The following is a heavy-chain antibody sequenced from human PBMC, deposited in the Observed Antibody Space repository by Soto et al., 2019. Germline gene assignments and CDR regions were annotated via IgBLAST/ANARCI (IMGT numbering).Heavy chain of an antibody. Sequence: EVQLAESGGGLAQPGGSLRLSCAASGFTLSGYAMDWVRQAPGKGLEYVSGISSNGVGTDYANSVQGRFTISRDNSKNTVYLQMGSLRPEEMAVYYWARGARPDFYYMGVSAKGTTVAVS. CDR1: GFTLSGYA. CDR2: ISSNGVGT. D-gene: IGHD6-6*01. V-gene: IGHV3-64*01. CDR3: ARGARPDFYYMGV. J-gene: IGHJ6*03.